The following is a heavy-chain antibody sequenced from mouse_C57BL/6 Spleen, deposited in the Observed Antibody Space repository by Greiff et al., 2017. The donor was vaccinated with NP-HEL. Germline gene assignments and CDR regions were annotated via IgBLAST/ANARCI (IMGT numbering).Heavy chain of an antibody. D-gene: IGHD3-2*01. Sequence: VQLQQSGAELVKPGASVKISCKASGYAFSSYWMNWVKQRPGKGLEWIGQIYPGDGDTNYNGKFKGKATLTADKSSSTAYMQLSSLTSEDSAVYFCARGDRSYAMDYWGQGTSVTVSS. CDR1: GYAFSSYW. J-gene: IGHJ4*01. V-gene: IGHV1-80*01. CDR2: IYPGDGDT. CDR3: ARGDRSYAMDY.